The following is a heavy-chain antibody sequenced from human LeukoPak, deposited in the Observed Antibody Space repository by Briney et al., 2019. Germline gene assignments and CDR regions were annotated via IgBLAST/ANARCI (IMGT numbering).Heavy chain of an antibody. CDR2: ISYDGSNK. J-gene: IGHJ4*02. CDR3: ARASIGYSYGPFDY. Sequence: LPGGSLRLSCAASGFTFSSYAMHWVRQAPGKGLEWVAVISYDGSNKYYADSVKGRFTISRDNSKNTLYLQMNSLRAEDTAVYYCARASIGYSYGPFDYWGQGTLVTVSS. V-gene: IGHV3-30*04. D-gene: IGHD5-18*01. CDR1: GFTFSSYA.